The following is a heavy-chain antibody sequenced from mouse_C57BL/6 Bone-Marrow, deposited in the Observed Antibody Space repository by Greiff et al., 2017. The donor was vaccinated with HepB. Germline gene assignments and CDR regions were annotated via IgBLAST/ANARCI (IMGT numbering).Heavy chain of an antibody. CDR3: ARGGYSNYYFDY. Sequence: VQLQQSGPGLVKPSQSLSLTCSVTGYSITSGYYWNWIRQFPGNKLEWMGYISYDGSNNYNPSLKNRISITRDTSKNTFFLKLNSVTTEDTATYYCARGGYSNYYFDYWGQGTTLTVSS. D-gene: IGHD2-5*01. CDR2: ISYDGSN. CDR1: GYSITSGYY. J-gene: IGHJ2*01. V-gene: IGHV3-6*01.